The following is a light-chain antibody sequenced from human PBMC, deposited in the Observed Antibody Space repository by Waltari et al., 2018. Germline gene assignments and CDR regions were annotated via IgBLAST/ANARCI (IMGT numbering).Light chain of an antibody. Sequence: DIQMTQSPSSLSASVGDRVTITCRASQSISSYLNSYLNWYQPKPGKAPKLLIYAASSLQSGVPSKFICSGSGTDFTLTISSLQPEDFGTYYCQQSYNTPRTFGQGTKLEIK. CDR2: AAS. CDR1: QSISSY. J-gene: IGKJ2*01. V-gene: IGKV1-39*01. CDR3: QQSYNTPRT.